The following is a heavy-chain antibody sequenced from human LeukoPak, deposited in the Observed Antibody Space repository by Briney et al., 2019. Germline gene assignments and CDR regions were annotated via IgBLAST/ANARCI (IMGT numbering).Heavy chain of an antibody. D-gene: IGHD2-21*01. Sequence: GGSLRLSCAASGFTFSSYSMNWVRQAPGKGLEWVSYISSSSSTIYYADSVKGRFTISRDNAKNSLYLQMNSLRAEDAAVYYCAKAPVTTCSGAYCYPFDYWGQGTLVTVSS. CDR2: ISSSSSTI. J-gene: IGHJ4*02. CDR1: GFTFSSYS. CDR3: AKAPVTTCSGAYCYPFDY. V-gene: IGHV3-48*01.